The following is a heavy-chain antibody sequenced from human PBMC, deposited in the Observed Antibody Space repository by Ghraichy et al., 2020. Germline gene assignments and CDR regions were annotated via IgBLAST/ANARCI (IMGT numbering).Heavy chain of an antibody. CDR1: PGSLSGYY. V-gene: IGHV4-34*01. J-gene: IGHJ5*02. CDR3: ARGRRGAASAKIGFNWFDP. Sequence: SETLSLTCSVFPGSLSGYYWNWIRQSPGKGLEWIGEVNHSGSANYNPSLQSRVTISVATSNNQFSLKMLSVTAADSALYYCARGRRGAASAKIGFNWFDPWGQGTLVTVSS. CDR2: VNHSGSA. D-gene: IGHD1-26*01.